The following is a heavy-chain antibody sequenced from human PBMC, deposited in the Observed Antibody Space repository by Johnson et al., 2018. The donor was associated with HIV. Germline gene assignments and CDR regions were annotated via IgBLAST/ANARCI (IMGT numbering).Heavy chain of an antibody. J-gene: IGHJ3*02. V-gene: IGHV3-66*01. CDR3: ARGRAYYYDSSGDAFDI. CDR1: GFTVSSYY. Sequence: VQLVESGGGLVQPGGSLRLSCAASGFTVSSYYMSWVRQAPGKGLDWVSVIYSGGSTYYADSVKGRFTISRDNSKNTLYLQMNSLRAEDTAVYYCARGRAYYYDSSGDAFDIWGQGTMVTVSS. CDR2: IYSGGST. D-gene: IGHD3-22*01.